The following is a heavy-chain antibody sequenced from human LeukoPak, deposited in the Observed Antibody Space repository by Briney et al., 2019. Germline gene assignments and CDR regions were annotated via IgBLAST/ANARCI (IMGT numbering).Heavy chain of an antibody. D-gene: IGHD4-17*01. CDR3: ARERRRSGDPYYYGMDV. Sequence: PGGSLRLSCAASGFSFSSYWMHWVRQAPGKGLVWVSRITSDGSATVDADSVKGRFTISRDNAKNTLYLQMNSLRAEDTAIYFCARERRRSGDPYYYGMDVWGQGTTVTVSS. CDR2: ITSDGSAT. CDR1: GFSFSSYW. J-gene: IGHJ6*02. V-gene: IGHV3-74*01.